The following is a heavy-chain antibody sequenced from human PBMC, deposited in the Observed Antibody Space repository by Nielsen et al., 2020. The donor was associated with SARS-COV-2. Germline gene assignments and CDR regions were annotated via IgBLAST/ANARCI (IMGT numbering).Heavy chain of an antibody. CDR1: GYTLTELS. V-gene: IGHV1-24*01. CDR2: FDPQDGET. Sequence: ASVKVSCKVSGYTLTELSMHWVRQAPGKGLEWMGEFDPQDGETTYAQKFQGRVTMTEDTSIDTAYLDLNGLTSDDTAIYFCATDSPIGVVIYALAHWGQGTPVIVSS. CDR3: ATDSPIGVVIYALAH. D-gene: IGHD3-3*01. J-gene: IGHJ4*02.